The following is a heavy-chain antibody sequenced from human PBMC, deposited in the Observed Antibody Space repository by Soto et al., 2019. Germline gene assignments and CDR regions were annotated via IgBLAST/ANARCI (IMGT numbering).Heavy chain of an antibody. J-gene: IGHJ4*02. CDR2: ISYDGRNK. D-gene: IGHD1-26*01. V-gene: IGHV3-30*04. Sequence: GGSLRLSCSASGFTFSNHAMIWVRQAPGKGLEWVSIISYDGRNKFYTDSVKGRFTMSRDNSKNMLYLEVNSLRVEDTAVYYCARDQSGVVPPSLVFDNWGQGALVTVSS. CDR3: ARDQSGVVPPSLVFDN. CDR1: GFTFSNHA.